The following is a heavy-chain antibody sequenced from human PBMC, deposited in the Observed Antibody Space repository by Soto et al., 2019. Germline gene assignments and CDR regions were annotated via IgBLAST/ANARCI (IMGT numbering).Heavy chain of an antibody. Sequence: PGGSLRLSCAASGFTFSSDSMNWVRQAPGKGLEWVSSISSSSSYIYYADSVKGRFTISRDNAKNSLYLQMNSLRAEDTAVYYCARGNSGRSDVFDIWRRGTIDIVSS. J-gene: IGHJ3*02. CDR1: GFTFSSDS. V-gene: IGHV3-21*01. CDR3: ARGNSGRSDVFDI. CDR2: ISSSSSYI.